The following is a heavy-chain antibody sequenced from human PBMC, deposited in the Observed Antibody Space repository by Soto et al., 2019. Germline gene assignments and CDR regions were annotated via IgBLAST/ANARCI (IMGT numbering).Heavy chain of an antibody. V-gene: IGHV3-33*01. CDR3: ARATSYDFWSGPQTMDV. J-gene: IGHJ6*02. CDR1: GFTFSSYV. D-gene: IGHD3-3*01. Sequence: PGGSLRLSCAPSGFTFSSYVMHWVRQAPGKGLEWVAVVHYDGTKKYYADSVRGRFTISRDNSENILYLQMNSLRPDDTAVYFCARATSYDFWSGPQTMDVWGQGTTVTVSS. CDR2: VHYDGTKK.